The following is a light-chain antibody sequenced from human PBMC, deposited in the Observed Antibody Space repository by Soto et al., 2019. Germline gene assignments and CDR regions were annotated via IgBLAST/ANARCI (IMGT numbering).Light chain of an antibody. CDR1: QGISSY. CDR3: QQLNSYPIT. J-gene: IGKJ5*01. Sequence: DIRLTQSPSFLSAPVGDRVTITCRASQGISSYLAWYQQKPGKAPKLLIYAASTLQSEVPSRFSGSGSGTEFALTTSSLQPEDFATYSCQQLNSYPITFGQGTRLEIK. CDR2: AAS. V-gene: IGKV1-9*01.